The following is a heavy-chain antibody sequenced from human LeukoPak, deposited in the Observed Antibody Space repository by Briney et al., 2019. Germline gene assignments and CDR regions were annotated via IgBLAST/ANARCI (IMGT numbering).Heavy chain of an antibody. CDR2: IKQDGSEK. CDR3: AKDLEGYYYGSGSLY. D-gene: IGHD3-10*01. V-gene: IGHV3-7*03. Sequence: QPGGSLRLSCAASGFTFSSYWMSWVRQAPGKGLEWVANIKQDGSEKYYVDSVKGRFTISRDNAKNSLYLQMNSLRAEDTAVYYCAKDLEGYYYGSGSLYWGQGTLVTVSS. J-gene: IGHJ4*02. CDR1: GFTFSSYW.